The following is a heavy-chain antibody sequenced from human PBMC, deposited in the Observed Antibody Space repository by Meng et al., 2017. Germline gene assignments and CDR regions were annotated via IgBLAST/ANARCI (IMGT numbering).Heavy chain of an antibody. Sequence: GGSLRLSCKGSGYSFTSYWIGWVRQMPGKGLEWMGIIYPGDSDTRYSPSFQGQVTISADKSISTAYLQWSSLKASDTAMYYYARHSGYSGSYSDYWGQGTLVTVSS. D-gene: IGHD1-26*01. V-gene: IGHV5-51*01. CDR2: IYPGDSDT. J-gene: IGHJ4*02. CDR3: ARHSGYSGSYSDY. CDR1: GYSFTSYW.